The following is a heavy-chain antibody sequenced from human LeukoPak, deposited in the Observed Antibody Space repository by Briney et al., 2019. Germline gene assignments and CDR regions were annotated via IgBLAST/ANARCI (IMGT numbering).Heavy chain of an antibody. D-gene: IGHD6-19*01. V-gene: IGHV4-34*01. CDR2: INHRGST. J-gene: IGHJ4*01. CDR1: GGSFSGYY. Sequence: SETPSLTCAVYGGSFSGYYWSWIRQPPGKGLEWIGEINHRGSTSYNPSLKSRLIISKDKFKNQFSLKLTSVTVADTAVYFCARVKAVAGTLPHLLDYWGQGTLVTVSS. CDR3: ARVKAVAGTLPHLLDY.